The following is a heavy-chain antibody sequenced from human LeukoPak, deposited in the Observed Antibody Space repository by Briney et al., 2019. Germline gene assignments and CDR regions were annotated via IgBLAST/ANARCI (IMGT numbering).Heavy chain of an antibody. V-gene: IGHV3-48*03. Sequence: GGSLRLSCAASGFTFSSYEMNWVRQAPGKGPEWVSYISSSGSSIYYADSVKGRFTISRDNAKNSVYLQMNSLRAEDTAVNYCARVYDGFDYWGQGTLVTVSS. J-gene: IGHJ4*02. CDR2: ISSSGSSI. CDR1: GFTFSSYE. CDR3: ARVYDGFDY. D-gene: IGHD5/OR15-5a*01.